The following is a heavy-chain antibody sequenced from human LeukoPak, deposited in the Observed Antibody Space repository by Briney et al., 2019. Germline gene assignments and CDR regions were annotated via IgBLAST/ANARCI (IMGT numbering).Heavy chain of an antibody. J-gene: IGHJ6*03. Sequence: GGSLRLSCAASGFSFSSYWMSWVRQAPRKGLEWVANIKEDESEKDYVDSVKGRFTISRDNAKNSLYLQMNSLRAEDTAVYYCARFPGGAEYRHYYYMDVWGKGTTVTVSS. V-gene: IGHV3-7*03. CDR2: IKEDESEK. D-gene: IGHD1-14*01. CDR3: ARFPGGAEYRHYYYMDV. CDR1: GFSFSSYW.